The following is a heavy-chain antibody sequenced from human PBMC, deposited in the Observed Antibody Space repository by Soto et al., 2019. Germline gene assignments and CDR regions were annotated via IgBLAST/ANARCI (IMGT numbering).Heavy chain of an antibody. CDR1: GFTFNNYA. D-gene: IGHD6-13*01. CDR3: ATAAALNWFDP. CDR2: ISSGSSPI. Sequence: GGSLRLSCAASGFTFNNYAMNWVRQAPGKGLEWVAYISSGSSPIYYADSVKGRFTISRDNARSSLFLQMTSLRAEDTAVYYCATAAALNWFDPWGQGTLVTVSS. J-gene: IGHJ5*02. V-gene: IGHV3-48*01.